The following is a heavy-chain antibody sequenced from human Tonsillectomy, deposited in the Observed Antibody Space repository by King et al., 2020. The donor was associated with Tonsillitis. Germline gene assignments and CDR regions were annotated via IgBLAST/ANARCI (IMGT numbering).Heavy chain of an antibody. V-gene: IGHV3-15*01. CDR2: IKSKTDGGTT. CDR3: TTTYDFWRNYYYYMDV. CDR1: GFTFSNAW. Sequence: VQLVESGGGLVKPGGSLRLSCAASGFTFSNAWMSWVRQAPGKGLEWVGRIKSKTDGGTTDYAAPVKGRFTISRDDSKNTLYLQMNSLKTEDTAVYYCTTTYDFWRNYYYYMDVWGKGTTVTVSS. D-gene: IGHD3-3*01. J-gene: IGHJ6*03.